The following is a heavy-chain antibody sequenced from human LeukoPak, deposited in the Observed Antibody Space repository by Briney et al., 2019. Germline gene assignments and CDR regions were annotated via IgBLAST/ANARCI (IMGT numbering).Heavy chain of an antibody. CDR3: ARGTLGIHTLDY. J-gene: IGHJ4*02. D-gene: IGHD3-10*01. CDR2: ICYSGST. Sequence: SQTLSLTCTVSGGSISSGGYYWSWIRQHPGKGLEWIGYICYSGSTYYNPSLKSRVTISVDTSKNQFSLKLSSVTAADTAVYYCARGTLGIHTLDYWGQGTLVTVSS. CDR1: GGSISSGGYY. V-gene: IGHV4-31*03.